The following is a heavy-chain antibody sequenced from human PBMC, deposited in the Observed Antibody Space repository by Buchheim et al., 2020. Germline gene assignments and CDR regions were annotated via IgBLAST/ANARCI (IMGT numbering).Heavy chain of an antibody. Sequence: EVQLVESGGGLVQPGGSLRLSCAASGFTFSSYWMSWVRQAPGKGLEWVANIKQDGSEKYYVDSVKGRFTISRDNAKYSLYLQMNSLRAEDTAVYYCAREGPYYYDSSGYPSYYFDYWGQGTL. CDR2: IKQDGSEK. D-gene: IGHD3-22*01. CDR1: GFTFSSYW. CDR3: AREGPYYYDSSGYPSYYFDY. V-gene: IGHV3-7*01. J-gene: IGHJ4*02.